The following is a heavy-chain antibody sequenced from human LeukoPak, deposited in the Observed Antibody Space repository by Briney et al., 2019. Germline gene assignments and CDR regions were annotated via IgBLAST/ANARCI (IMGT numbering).Heavy chain of an antibody. CDR2: ISDDTTYE. J-gene: IGHJ4*02. CDR1: GFIFSSYT. CDR3: ARTYCSGGSCYSYFDD. D-gene: IGHD2-15*01. Sequence: GGSLRLSCAASGFIFSSYTMNWVRQAPRKGLEWVSSISDDTTYEYYADSVKGRFTISRDNAKKSLYLQMSSLRAEDTAVYYCARTYCSGGSCYSYFDDWGQGTLVTVSA. V-gene: IGHV3-21*01.